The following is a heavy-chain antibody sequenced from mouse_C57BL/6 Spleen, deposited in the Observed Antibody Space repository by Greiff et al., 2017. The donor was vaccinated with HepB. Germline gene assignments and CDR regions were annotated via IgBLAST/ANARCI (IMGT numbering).Heavy chain of an antibody. CDR2: FYPGSGSI. CDR1: GYTFTEYT. Sequence: QVQLQQSGAELVKPGASVKLSCKASGYTFTEYTIHWVKQRSGQGLEWIGWFYPGSGSIKYNEKFKDKATLTADKSSSTVYMELSRLTSEDSAVYFCARHEWGIYYEYFYAMDYWGQGTSVTVSS. CDR3: ARHEWGIYYEYFYAMDY. V-gene: IGHV1-62-2*01. J-gene: IGHJ4*01. D-gene: IGHD2-4*01.